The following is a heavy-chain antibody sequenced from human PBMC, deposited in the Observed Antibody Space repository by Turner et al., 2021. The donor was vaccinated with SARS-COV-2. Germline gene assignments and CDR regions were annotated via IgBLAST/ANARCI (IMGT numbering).Heavy chain of an antibody. J-gene: IGHJ6*02. V-gene: IGHV4-39*01. D-gene: IGHD3-10*01. Sequence: QLPLQESGPGLVKPSEPLSLPCTVSGGSISRSSYDWGWIRQPPGKGLEWIGDIYYSGSTYYNQSLKSRVTISVDTSKNQFSLKLSTVTAADTAVYYCAGGFGELLSGVLHYYRMDVWGQGTTVTVSS. CDR3: AGGFGELLSGVLHYYRMDV. CDR1: GGSISRSSYD. CDR2: IYYSGST.